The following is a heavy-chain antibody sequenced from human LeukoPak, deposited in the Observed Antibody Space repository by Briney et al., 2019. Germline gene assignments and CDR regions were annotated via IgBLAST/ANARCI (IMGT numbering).Heavy chain of an antibody. J-gene: IGHJ4*02. CDR1: GFTFSSYG. CDR2: TWFDGSNK. CDR3: ASAAGPFDN. V-gene: IGHV3-33*08. Sequence: GGSLRLSCAASGFTFSSYGMHWVRQAPGKGPEWVAVTWFDGSNKYYADSVKGRFTISRGNSKNTLYLEMNNLRAEDTAVYYCASAAGPFDNWGQGTLGTVSS. D-gene: IGHD6-13*01.